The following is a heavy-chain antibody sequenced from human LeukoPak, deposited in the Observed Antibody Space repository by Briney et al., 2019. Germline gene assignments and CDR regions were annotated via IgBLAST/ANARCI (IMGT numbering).Heavy chain of an antibody. Sequence: SQTLSLTCAISGDSVSSNSAAWNWIRQSPSRGLEWLGRTYYRSKWYNDYAVSAKSRITINPDTSKNQFSLQLNSVTPEDTAVYYCARDTDYYDSSGYYWRGAFDIWGQGTMVTVSS. CDR1: GDSVSSNSAA. D-gene: IGHD3-22*01. CDR2: TYYRSKWYN. V-gene: IGHV6-1*01. J-gene: IGHJ3*02. CDR3: ARDTDYYDSSGYYWRGAFDI.